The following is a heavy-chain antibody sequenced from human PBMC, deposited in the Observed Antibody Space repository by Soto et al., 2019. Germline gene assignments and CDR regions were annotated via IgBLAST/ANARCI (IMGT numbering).Heavy chain of an antibody. CDR1: GYTFTSYY. D-gene: IGHD2-15*01. J-gene: IGHJ5*02. Sequence: QVQLVQSGAEVKKPGASVKVSCKASGYTFTSYYMHWVRQAPGQGLEWMGIINPSGGSTSYAQKFQGRVTMTRDTSTSTVYMELSSLRSEDTAVYYCARDERYCSGGSCYSGGWFVPWGQGTLVTVSS. CDR3: ARDERYCSGGSCYSGGWFVP. V-gene: IGHV1-46*01. CDR2: INPSGGST.